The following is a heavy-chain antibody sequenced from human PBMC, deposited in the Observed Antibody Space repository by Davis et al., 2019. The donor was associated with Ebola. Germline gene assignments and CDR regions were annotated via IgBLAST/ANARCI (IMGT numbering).Heavy chain of an antibody. CDR1: GFSLSTSGMC. CDR2: IDWDDDK. V-gene: IGHV2-70*01. CDR3: ARMWNLDYYYGMDV. Sequence: SGPTLVKPTQTLILTCTFSGFSLSTSGMCVSWIRQPSGKALEWLALIDWDDDKYYSTSLKTRLTISKDTSKNQVVLTMTNMDPVDTATYYWARMWNLDYYYGMDVWGQGTTVTVSS. D-gene: IGHD1-1*01. J-gene: IGHJ6*02.